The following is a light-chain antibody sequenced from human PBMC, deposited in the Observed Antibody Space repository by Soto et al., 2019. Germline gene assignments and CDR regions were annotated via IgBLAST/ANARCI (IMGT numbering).Light chain of an antibody. CDR3: QQDLRPPLT. Sequence: DIQMTQSPSSLSASVGDRVTITCRASQSISSYLNWYQQKPGKAPKLLIYAASSLQSGVPSRFSGSGSGTDGTLTISSLKTEDGATYYCQQDLRPPLTFGPGTKVDIK. CDR1: QSISSY. CDR2: AAS. V-gene: IGKV1-39*01. J-gene: IGKJ3*01.